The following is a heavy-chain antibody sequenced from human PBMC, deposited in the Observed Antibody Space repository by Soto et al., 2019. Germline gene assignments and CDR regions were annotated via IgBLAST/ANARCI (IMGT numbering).Heavy chain of an antibody. CDR3: ARPGPPAGY. J-gene: IGHJ4*02. Sequence: QVQLVQSGAEVKKPGASVKVSCKASGYTFTSYAISWVRQAPGQGLEWMGWISAYNGNTNYAQKLQGRVTMTTETSTTTTDMELSSMGSDDTAVYYWARPGPPAGYWGQGTRVTVSS. CDR1: GYTFTSYA. V-gene: IGHV1-18*01. CDR2: ISAYNGNT.